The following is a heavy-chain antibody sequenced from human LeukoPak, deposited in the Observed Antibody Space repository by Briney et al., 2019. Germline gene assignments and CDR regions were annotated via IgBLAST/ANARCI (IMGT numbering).Heavy chain of an antibody. CDR2: LIGSSGST. D-gene: IGHD5-12*01. CDR1: GFTSTNYA. CDR3: AKGAYDYIEIAYFDS. V-gene: IGHV3-23*01. J-gene: IGHJ4*02. Sequence: GGSLRLSCAASGFTSTNYAMNWVRQAPGKGLEWVSVLIGSSGSTDYADSVKGRFTISRDISKNTLFLQMNSMRAEDTAIYYCAKGAYDYIEIAYFDSWGQGTLVTVSS.